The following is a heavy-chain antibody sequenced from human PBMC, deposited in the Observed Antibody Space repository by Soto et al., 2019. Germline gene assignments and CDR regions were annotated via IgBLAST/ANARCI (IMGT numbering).Heavy chain of an antibody. CDR1: GYTFTGYY. CDR2: INPNSGGT. D-gene: IGHD6-19*01. Sequence: PRPSVKVSCKASGYTFTGYYMHWVRQAPGQGLEWMGWINPNSGGTNYAQKFQGRVTMTGDTSISTAYMELSRLRSDDTAVYYCTILYSSGWYPGLAKFDYWGQGTLVTVSS. CDR3: TILYSSGWYPGLAKFDY. J-gene: IGHJ4*02. V-gene: IGHV1-2*02.